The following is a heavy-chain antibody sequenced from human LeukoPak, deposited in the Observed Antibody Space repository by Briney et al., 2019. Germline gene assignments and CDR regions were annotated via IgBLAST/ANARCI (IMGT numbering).Heavy chain of an antibody. CDR1: GGSISSYY. J-gene: IGHJ5*02. CDR3: ARRRGNNWFDP. Sequence: SETLSLTCTVSGGSISSYYWSWIRQPPGKGLEWIGYIYYSGSTNYNPSLKSRVTISVDPSKNQFSLKLSSVTAADTAVYYCARRRGNNWFDPWGQGTLVTVSS. V-gene: IGHV4-59*08. D-gene: IGHD3-10*01. CDR2: IYYSGST.